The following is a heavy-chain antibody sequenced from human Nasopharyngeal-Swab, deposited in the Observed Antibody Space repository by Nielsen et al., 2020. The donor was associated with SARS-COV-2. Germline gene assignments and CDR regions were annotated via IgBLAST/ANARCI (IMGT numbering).Heavy chain of an antibody. J-gene: IGHJ6*03. CDR1: GGTFSSYA. D-gene: IGHD6-6*01. Sequence: SVKVSCKASGGTFSSYAISWVRQAPGQGLEWMGGIIPIFGTANYAQKFQGRVTITRDTSASTAYMELSSLRSEDTAVYYCARGGRYSSSSRIYYYMDVWGKGTTVTVSS. V-gene: IGHV1-69*05. CDR3: ARGGRYSSSSRIYYYMDV. CDR2: IIPIFGTA.